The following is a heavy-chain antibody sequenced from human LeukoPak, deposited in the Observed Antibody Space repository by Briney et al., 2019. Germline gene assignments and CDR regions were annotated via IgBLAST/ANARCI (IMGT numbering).Heavy chain of an antibody. CDR3: AKDLMRDRWFGES. CDR2: IRYEGSEK. V-gene: IGHV3-30*02. Sequence: GGSLRLSCEASGFSFSSYGLHWVRQAPGKGLEWVAFIRYEGSEKYYADSVKGRFIISRDNSKNTLYLEMNILRTEDTAVYHCAKDLMRDRWFGESWGQGTLVTVSS. CDR1: GFSFSSYG. D-gene: IGHD3-10*01. J-gene: IGHJ5*02.